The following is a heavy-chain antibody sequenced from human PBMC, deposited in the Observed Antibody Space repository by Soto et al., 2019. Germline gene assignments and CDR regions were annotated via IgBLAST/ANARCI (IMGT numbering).Heavy chain of an antibody. D-gene: IGHD3-10*01. J-gene: IGHJ4*02. CDR2: IIPIFGTA. CDR1: GGTFSSYA. CDR3: ARAFIGRGVISDLDY. V-gene: IGHV1-69*13. Sequence: GASVKVSCKASGGTFSSYAISWVRQAPGQGLEWMGGIIPIFGTANYAQKFQGRVTITADESTSTAYMELSSLRSEDTAVYYCARAFIGRGVISDLDYWGQGTLVTVSS.